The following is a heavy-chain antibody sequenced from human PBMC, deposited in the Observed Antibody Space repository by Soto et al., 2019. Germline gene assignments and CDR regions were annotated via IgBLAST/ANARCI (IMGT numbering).Heavy chain of an antibody. CDR1: GYTITELS. CDR3: ATAVAAAGTRVLDV. CDR2: FDPEDGET. J-gene: IGHJ6*04. V-gene: IGHV1-24*01. D-gene: IGHD6-13*01. Sequence: ASVKVSCKVSGYTITELSMHWVRQAPGKGLEWMGGFDPEDGETIYAQKFQGRVTMTEDTSTDTAYMELSSLRSEDTAVYYCATAVAAAGTRVLDVWGKGTTVTVSS.